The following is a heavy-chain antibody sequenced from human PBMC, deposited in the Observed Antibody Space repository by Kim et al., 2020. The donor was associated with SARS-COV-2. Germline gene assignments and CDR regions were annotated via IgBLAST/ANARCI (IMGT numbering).Heavy chain of an antibody. V-gene: IGHV1-46*01. CDR3: ALYMATRTFDY. CDR1: GYTFTSYY. CDR2: INPSGGST. D-gene: IGHD3-10*01. Sequence: ASVKVSCKASGYTFTSYYMHWVRQAPGQGLEWMGIINPSGGSTSYAQKFQGRVTMTRDTSTSTVYTELSSLRSEDTAVYYCALYMATRTFDYWGQGTLVTVSS. J-gene: IGHJ4*02.